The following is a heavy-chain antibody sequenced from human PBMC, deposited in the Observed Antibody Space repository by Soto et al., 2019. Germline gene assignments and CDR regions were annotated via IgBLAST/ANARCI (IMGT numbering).Heavy chain of an antibody. CDR3: VRPSGQKLSSR. CDR1: GGTFSSYR. J-gene: IGHJ4*02. CDR2: IVPIYRTA. Sequence: SVXVSCKASGGTFSSYRINWVRQAPGQGLEWVGGIVPIYRTADYAQKFQGRVTITADESARTSYMELRSLKSQDTAVYYCVRPSGQKLSSRWGQGTLVTVSS. V-gene: IGHV1-69*13. D-gene: IGHD6-13*01.